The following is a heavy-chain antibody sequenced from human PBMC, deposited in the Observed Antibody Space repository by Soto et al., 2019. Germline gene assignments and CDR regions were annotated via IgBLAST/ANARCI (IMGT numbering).Heavy chain of an antibody. CDR3: ARVRSNYDNWFDP. J-gene: IGHJ5*02. Sequence: PSETLSLTCAVSGGSISSGGYSWSWIRQPPGKGLEWIGYIYHSGSTYYNPSLKSRVTISVDRSKNQFSLKLSSVTAADTAVYYCARVRSNYDNWFDPWGQGTLVTVSS. CDR1: GGSISSGGYS. CDR2: IYHSGST. V-gene: IGHV4-30-2*01. D-gene: IGHD4-4*01.